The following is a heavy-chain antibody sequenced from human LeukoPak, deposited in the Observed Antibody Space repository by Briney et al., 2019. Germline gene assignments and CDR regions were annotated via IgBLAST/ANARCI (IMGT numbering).Heavy chain of an antibody. J-gene: IGHJ4*02. CDR1: GGTFSSYA. CDR3: ARDQDFGPQYGDYQYYFDY. CDR2: IIPIFGTA. Sequence: SVKVSCKASGGTFSSYAISWVRQAPGRGLEWMGRIIPIFGTANSAQKFQGRVTITTDESTSTAYMELSSLRSEDTAVYYCARDQDFGPQYGDYQYYFDYWGQGTLVTVSS. D-gene: IGHD4-17*01. V-gene: IGHV1-69*05.